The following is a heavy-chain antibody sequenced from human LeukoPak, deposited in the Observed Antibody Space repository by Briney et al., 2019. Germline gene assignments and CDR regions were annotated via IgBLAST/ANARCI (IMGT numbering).Heavy chain of an antibody. Sequence: SGTLSLTCAVSGGSISSSNWWSWVRQPPGKGLEWIGEIYHSGSTNYNPSLKSRVTISVDTSKNQFSLKLSSVTAADTAVYYCARVEAAAGTLDNWGQGTLVTVSS. J-gene: IGHJ4*02. CDR2: IYHSGST. D-gene: IGHD6-13*01. CDR1: GGSISSSNW. CDR3: ARVEAAAGTLDN. V-gene: IGHV4-4*02.